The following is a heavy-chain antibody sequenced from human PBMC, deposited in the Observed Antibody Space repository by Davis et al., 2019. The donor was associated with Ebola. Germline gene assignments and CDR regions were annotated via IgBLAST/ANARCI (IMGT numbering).Heavy chain of an antibody. CDR3: ARVAAVSGRWFDP. J-gene: IGHJ5*02. CDR1: GGSISSYY. D-gene: IGHD6-19*01. V-gene: IGHV4-4*07. Sequence: PSETLSLTCSVSGGSISSYYWTWIRQPAGKGLEWIGRAYSSGSTNHNPSLRSRVTLSVDTSKNQVSLKMTSVTAADTAVYYCARVAAVSGRWFDPWGQGTLVTVSS. CDR2: AYSSGST.